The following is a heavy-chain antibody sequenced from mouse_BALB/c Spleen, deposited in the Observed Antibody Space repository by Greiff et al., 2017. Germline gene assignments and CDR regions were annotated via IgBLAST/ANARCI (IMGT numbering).Heavy chain of an antibody. CDR2: SRNKANDYTT. J-gene: IGHJ3*01. D-gene: IGHD2-10*02. CDR3: ARDAGYGNYPFAY. Sequence: EVKVVESGGGLVQPGGSLRLSCATSGFTFSDFYMEWVRQPPGKRLEWIAASRNKANDYTTEYSASVKGRFIVSRDTSQSILYLQMNALRAEDTAIYDCARDAGYGNYPFAYWGQGTLVTVSA. V-gene: IGHV7-1*02. CDR1: GFTFSDFY.